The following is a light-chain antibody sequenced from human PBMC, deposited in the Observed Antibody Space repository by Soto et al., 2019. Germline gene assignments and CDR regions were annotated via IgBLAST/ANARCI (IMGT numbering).Light chain of an antibody. CDR3: QQYDSYSWT. CDR2: KVS. CDR1: QSLNNW. Sequence: DIQMTQSPSTLSASVGDRVTITCRASQSLNNWLAWYQKKPGKAPKLLIYKVSSVESGVASRFSGSGSGTEFTLTIISLQPDDFATYYCQQYDSYSWTFGQGTQVEI. V-gene: IGKV1-5*03. J-gene: IGKJ1*01.